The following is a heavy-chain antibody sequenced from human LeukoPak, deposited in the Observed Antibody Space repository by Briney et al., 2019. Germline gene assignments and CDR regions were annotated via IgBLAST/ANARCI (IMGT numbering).Heavy chain of an antibody. V-gene: IGHV4-4*07. CDR3: ARELLKSRRGWYSWFEP. CDR1: GGSISSYY. Sequence: PSETLSLTCTVSGGSISSYYWSWIRQPAGKGLEWIGRIYTSGSTNYNPSLKSRVTMSVDTSKNQFSLKLSSVTAADTAVYYCARELLKSRRGWYSWFEPWGQGTLVTVSS. CDR2: IYTSGST. J-gene: IGHJ5*02. D-gene: IGHD6-19*01.